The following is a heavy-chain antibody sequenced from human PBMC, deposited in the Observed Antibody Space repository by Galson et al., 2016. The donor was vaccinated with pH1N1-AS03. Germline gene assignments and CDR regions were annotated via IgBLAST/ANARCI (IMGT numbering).Heavy chain of an antibody. Sequence: PALVKPPQTLTLTCTFSGFSLRTRGMCVSWIRQPPGKALEWLARIDWDDDKYYSTSLKTRLTISKDTSKNQVVLTMTNMDPVDTATYYCARMRDYGDLRDAFDIWGQGTMVTVSS. CDR1: GFSLRTRGMC. CDR2: IDWDDDK. J-gene: IGHJ3*02. D-gene: IGHD4-17*01. CDR3: ARMRDYGDLRDAFDI. V-gene: IGHV2-70*11.